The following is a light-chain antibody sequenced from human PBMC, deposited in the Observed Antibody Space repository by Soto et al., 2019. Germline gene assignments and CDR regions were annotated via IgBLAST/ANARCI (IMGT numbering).Light chain of an antibody. CDR3: QQSYSSSPIT. Sequence: DIQLTQSPSSLSASVGDRVTMTCRASETISTFLNWYQHKPGKAPKLLISASSRLQSGVPSRFSGSGSGTDFTLTIDSLRPEDFASYYCQQSYSSSPITFGPGTRL. J-gene: IGKJ5*01. V-gene: IGKV1-39*01. CDR1: ETISTF. CDR2: ASS.